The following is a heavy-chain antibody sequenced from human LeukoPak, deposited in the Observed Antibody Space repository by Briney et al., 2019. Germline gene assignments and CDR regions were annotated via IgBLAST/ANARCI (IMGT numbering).Heavy chain of an antibody. Sequence: GGSLRPSCAPSVFTPTGYAMGAVRQAPGKGLEWVSGISGSGGSTYYADSVMGRFTISKDNSKNTLYLQMNSLRAEDTAVYYCAQDRRVPPSAWSDRWGQGTLVTVSS. J-gene: IGHJ4*02. CDR3: AQDRRVPPSAWSDR. CDR1: VFTPTGYA. V-gene: IGHV3-23*01. D-gene: IGHD6-25*01. CDR2: ISGSGGST.